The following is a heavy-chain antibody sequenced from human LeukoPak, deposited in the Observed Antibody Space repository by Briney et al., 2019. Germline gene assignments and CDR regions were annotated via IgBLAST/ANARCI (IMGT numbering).Heavy chain of an antibody. CDR2: IIPILGIA. D-gene: IGHD6-19*01. V-gene: IGHV1-69*04. J-gene: IGHJ4*02. Sequence: ASVKVSCKASGGTFSSYAISWVRQAPGQGLEWMGRIIPILGIANYAQKFQGRVTITADKSTSTAYMELSSLRAEDMAVYYCANALVGVAVAGRWGQGTLVIVSS. CDR1: GGTFSSYA. CDR3: ANALVGVAVAGR.